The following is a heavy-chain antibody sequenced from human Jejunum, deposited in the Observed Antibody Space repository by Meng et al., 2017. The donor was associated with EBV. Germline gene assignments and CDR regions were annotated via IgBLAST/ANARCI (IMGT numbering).Heavy chain of an antibody. D-gene: IGHD6-6*01. V-gene: IGHV4-59*01. CDR2: IYYSGST. J-gene: IGHJ5*02. CDR3: ASHSGSSSWWFDP. CDR1: GGSISGYY. Sequence: GQLQESGPGVVKPWETLPLTCTVSGGSISGYYWNWIRQSPGKGLEWIGYIYYSGSTNYNPSLKSRVTISVDTSKNQFSLKLSSVTAADTAMYYCASHSGSSSWWFDPWGQGTLVTVSS.